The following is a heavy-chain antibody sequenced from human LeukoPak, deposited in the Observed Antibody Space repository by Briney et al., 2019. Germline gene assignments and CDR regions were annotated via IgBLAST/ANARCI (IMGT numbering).Heavy chain of an antibody. CDR1: GYTFTTYP. J-gene: IGHJ4*02. CDR3: ARRGIAAAFDY. D-gene: IGHD6-13*01. CDR2: INGGNGNT. Sequence: GASVKVSCKASGYTFTTYPILWVRQAPGQSLEWMGWINGGNGNTKYSQKFQGRVTFTRDTSASTAYMELSSLRSEDTAVYYCARRGIAAAFDYWGQGTLVTVSS. V-gene: IGHV1-3*01.